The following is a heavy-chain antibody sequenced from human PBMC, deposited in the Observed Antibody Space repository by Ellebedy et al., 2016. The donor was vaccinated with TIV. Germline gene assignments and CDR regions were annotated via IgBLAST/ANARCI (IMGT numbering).Heavy chain of an antibody. D-gene: IGHD4-17*01. CDR1: GFTFSSYW. J-gene: IGHJ4*02. CDR2: LSNGGNYI. Sequence: GESLKISXAASGFTFSSYWIHWVRQAPGKGLEWVSSLSNGGNYIYYAGSVKGRFTISRDNAKNTLYLQMNSLRAEDTAVYYCASGVMTTVTTGEDFWGQGTLVTVSS. V-gene: IGHV3-21*01. CDR3: ASGVMTTVTTGEDF.